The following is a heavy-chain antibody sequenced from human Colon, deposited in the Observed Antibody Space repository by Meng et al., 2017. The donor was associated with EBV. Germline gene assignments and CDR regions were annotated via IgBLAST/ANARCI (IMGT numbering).Heavy chain of an antibody. CDR1: RVTFMHYA. CDR3: TRSEGGSWYGTVVDRTGSFDW. CDR2: ISYDGSKT. D-gene: IGHD6-13*01. Sequence: QFQLQVLCAGLVQPGGSLTLSCSTSRVTFMHYALHWVRQAPGKGLEWVAIISYDGSKTSYLDSVKGRLTISRANSENTLYLKMSSLRPEDTAVYYCTRSEGGSWYGTVVDRTGSFDWWGQGTLVTVSS. J-gene: IGHJ4*02. V-gene: IGHV3-30-3*01.